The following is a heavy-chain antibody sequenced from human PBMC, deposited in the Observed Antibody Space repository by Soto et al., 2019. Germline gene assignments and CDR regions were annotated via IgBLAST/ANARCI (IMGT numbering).Heavy chain of an antibody. CDR2: INAGNGNT. Sequence: WVRQAPGQRLEWMGWINAGNGNTKIPQKLHGRVAITRDTSASTAYMVARSLRSEDTSVYYCARAAYYYESSGYYPGHYW. CDR3: ARAAYYYESSGYYPGHY. V-gene: IGHV1-3*01. D-gene: IGHD3-22*01. J-gene: IGHJ4*01.